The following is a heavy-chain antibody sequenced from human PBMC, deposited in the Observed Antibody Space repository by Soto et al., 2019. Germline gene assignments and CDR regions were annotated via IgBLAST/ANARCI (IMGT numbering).Heavy chain of an antibody. D-gene: IGHD6-13*01. Sequence: XSVKVSCKASGYTFTSYYMHWVRQAPGQGLEWMGIINPSGGSTSYAQKFQGRVTMTRDTSTSTVYMELSSLRSEDTAVYYCAREDSAYSSSWDWFDPWGQGPLVTVSS. J-gene: IGHJ5*02. CDR2: INPSGGST. V-gene: IGHV1-46*01. CDR3: AREDSAYSSSWDWFDP. CDR1: GYTFTSYY.